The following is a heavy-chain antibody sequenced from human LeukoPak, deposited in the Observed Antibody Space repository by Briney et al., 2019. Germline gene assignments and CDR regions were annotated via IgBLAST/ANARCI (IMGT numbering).Heavy chain of an antibody. CDR3: ARGEYQLLNDAFDI. V-gene: IGHV3-7*01. CDR2: INQDGSEK. D-gene: IGHD2-2*01. J-gene: IGHJ3*02. Sequence: GGSLRPSCAASGFIFSVHWMSWVRQAPGKGLEWVANINQDGSEKSYVDSVKGRFTISRDNAKNSLYLQMNSLRAEDTAVYYCARGEYQLLNDAFDIWGQGTMVTVSS. CDR1: GFIFSVHW.